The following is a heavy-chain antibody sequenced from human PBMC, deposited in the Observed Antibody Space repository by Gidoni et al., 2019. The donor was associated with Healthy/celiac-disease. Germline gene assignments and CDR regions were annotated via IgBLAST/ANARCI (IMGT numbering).Heavy chain of an antibody. J-gene: IGHJ5*02. CDR1: GCTLGSCR. Sequence: EVQLVESGGGLVQAGGCLRLSRAASGCTLGSCRRDWVRQAPGKGLEWVSYISSSSSTIDYADSVKGRFTISRDNAKNSLYLQMNSLRDEDTAVYYFARGDIYDFWSGYFSNCFDPWGQGTLVTVSS. CDR2: ISSSSSTI. CDR3: ARGDIYDFWSGYFSNCFDP. V-gene: IGHV3-48*02. D-gene: IGHD3-3*01.